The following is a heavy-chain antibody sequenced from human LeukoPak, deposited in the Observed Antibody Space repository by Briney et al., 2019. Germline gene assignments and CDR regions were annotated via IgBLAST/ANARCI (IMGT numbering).Heavy chain of an antibody. Sequence: SETLSLTCTVSGGSISSYYWRWIRQPAGKGLEWIGRIYTSGSTNYNPSLKSRVTMSVDTSKNQFSLKLSSVTAADTAVYYCARGRPDYDAFDIWGQGTMVTVSS. CDR1: GGSISSYY. CDR2: IYTSGST. V-gene: IGHV4-4*07. J-gene: IGHJ3*02. D-gene: IGHD6-6*01. CDR3: ARGRPDYDAFDI.